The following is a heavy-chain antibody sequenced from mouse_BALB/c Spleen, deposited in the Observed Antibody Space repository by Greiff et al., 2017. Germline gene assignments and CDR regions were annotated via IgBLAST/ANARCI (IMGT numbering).Heavy chain of an antibody. CDR2: IYPGSGST. Sequence: QVQLQQPGAELVKPGTSVKLSCKASGYNFTSYWINWVKLRPGQGLEWIGDIYPGSGSTNYNEKFKSKATLTVDTSSSTAYMQLSSLASEDSALYYCARDYGFDYWGQGTTLTVSS. CDR1: GYNFTSYW. CDR3: ARDYGFDY. D-gene: IGHD1-1*01. V-gene: IGHV1-55*01. J-gene: IGHJ2*01.